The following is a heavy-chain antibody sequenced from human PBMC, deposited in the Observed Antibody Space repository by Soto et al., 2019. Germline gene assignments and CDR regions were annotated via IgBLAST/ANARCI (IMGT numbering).Heavy chain of an antibody. CDR2: IYWNDDK. J-gene: IGHJ4*02. CDR3: AHSGTEYYGSGRYSYFDF. V-gene: IGHV2-5*01. Sequence: SGPTLVNPTQTLTLTCTFSGFSISTSGVGVGWIRQPPGKALEWLALIYWNDDKRYSPSLKSRLTITKDTSKNQVVLTMTNMDPVDTATYYCAHSGTEYYGSGRYSYFDFWGQGTLVTVST. D-gene: IGHD3-10*01. CDR1: GFSISTSGVG.